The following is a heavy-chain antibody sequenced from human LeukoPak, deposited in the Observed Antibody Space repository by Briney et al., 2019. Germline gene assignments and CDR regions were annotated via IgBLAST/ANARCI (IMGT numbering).Heavy chain of an antibody. CDR2: IYYSGST. Sequence: SETLSLTCSVSGGSISSSSYFWGWIRRPPGKGLEWIGSIYYSGSTYYNPSLKSRVTISVDTSKNQFSLKLSSVTAADTAVYYCARLAAAGKAYWGQGTLVTVSS. V-gene: IGHV4-39*07. CDR3: ARLAAAGKAY. D-gene: IGHD6-13*01. J-gene: IGHJ4*02. CDR1: GGSISSSSYF.